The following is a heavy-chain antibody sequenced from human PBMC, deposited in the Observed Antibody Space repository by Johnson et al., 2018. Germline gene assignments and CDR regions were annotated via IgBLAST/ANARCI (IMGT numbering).Heavy chain of an antibody. CDR2: ISYDGNKK. J-gene: IGHJ4*02. D-gene: IGHD2-2*01. V-gene: IGHV3-30*03. Sequence: QVQLVQSGGGVVQPGRSLRLSCAASGFTFSDYGMHWVHQAPGRGLEWVAVISYDGNKKDYADSVKGRFTISRDNSRNTLFLQMNRLRSEDTAVYYCARDPTKEQLLSGGTFDYWGQGTLVTVSS. CDR3: ARDPTKEQLLSGGTFDY. CDR1: GFTFSDYG.